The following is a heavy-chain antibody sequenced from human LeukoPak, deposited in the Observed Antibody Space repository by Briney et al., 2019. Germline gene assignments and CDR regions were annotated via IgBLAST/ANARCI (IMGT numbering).Heavy chain of an antibody. CDR2: INWNGGST. V-gene: IGHV3-20*04. CDR3: AREHYNDYMDV. J-gene: IGHJ6*03. CDR1: GFTFSSYA. Sequence: GGSLRLSCAASGFTFSSYAMSWVRQAPGKGLEWVSGINWNGGSTGYADSVKGRFTISRDNAKNSLYLQMNSLRAKDTALYYCAREHYNDYMDVWGKGTTVTVSS.